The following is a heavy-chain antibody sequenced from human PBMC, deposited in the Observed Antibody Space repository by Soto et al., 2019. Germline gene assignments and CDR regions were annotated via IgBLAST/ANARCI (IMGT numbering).Heavy chain of an antibody. V-gene: IGHV4-31*03. Sequence: QVQLQESGPGLVKPSQTLSLTCTVSGGSISSGGYYWSWIRQHPGKGLEWIGYIYYSGSTYYNPSLKSRVSISVDTSKNPFSLQKSSVNAADKASYCCERGVTMVRGVSHTRYFDYWGLGTLVTVSS. CDR3: ERGVTMVRGVSHTRYFDY. D-gene: IGHD3-10*01. J-gene: IGHJ4*02. CDR2: IYYSGST. CDR1: GGSISSGGYY.